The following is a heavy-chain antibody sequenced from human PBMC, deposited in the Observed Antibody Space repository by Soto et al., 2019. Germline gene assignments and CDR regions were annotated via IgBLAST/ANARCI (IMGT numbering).Heavy chain of an antibody. CDR3: ARARGGAYYFDH. D-gene: IGHD1-26*01. Sequence: QVQLQESGPGLVKPSQTLSLTCTVSDGSISSGGYYWSWIRQHPGKGLEWIGYIYFSGSTYYNPSLKSRXXIXLXXSKNQFSLRLSSVTAADTAVYYCARARGGAYYFDHWGQGTLVTVSS. CDR2: IYFSGST. J-gene: IGHJ4*02. V-gene: IGHV4-31*03. CDR1: DGSISSGGYY.